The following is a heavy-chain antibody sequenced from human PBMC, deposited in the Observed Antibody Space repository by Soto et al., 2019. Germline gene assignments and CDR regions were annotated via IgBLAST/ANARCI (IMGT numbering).Heavy chain of an antibody. J-gene: IGHJ6*02. Sequence: AGGSLRLSCAASGFTFSSYGMHWVRQAPGKGLEWVAVIWYDGSNKYYADSVKGRFTISRDNSKNTLYLQMNSLRAEDTAVYYCAREARGYYDFWSGYPPPYYGMDVWGQGTTVTVS. V-gene: IGHV3-33*01. CDR2: IWYDGSNK. CDR3: AREARGYYDFWSGYPPPYYGMDV. CDR1: GFTFSSYG. D-gene: IGHD3-3*01.